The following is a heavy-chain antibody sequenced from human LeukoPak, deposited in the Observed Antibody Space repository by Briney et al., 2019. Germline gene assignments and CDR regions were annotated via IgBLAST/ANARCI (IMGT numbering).Heavy chain of an antibody. V-gene: IGHV4-34*01. CDR1: GGSFSGYY. D-gene: IGHD3-3*01. CDR2: VNHSAST. J-gene: IGHJ4*02. Sequence: SETLSLTCAVYGGSFSGYYWSWIRQPPGKGLEWIGEVNHSASTNYNPSLKSRVTISVDTSKNQSSLKLSSVTAADTAVYYCARGLPYYDFWSGYYTKAFYFDYWGQGTLVTVSS. CDR3: ARGLPYYDFWSGYYTKAFYFDY.